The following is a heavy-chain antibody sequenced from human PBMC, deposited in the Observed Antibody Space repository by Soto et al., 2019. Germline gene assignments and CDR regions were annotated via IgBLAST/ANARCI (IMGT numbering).Heavy chain of an antibody. CDR2: IIPIFGTA. CDR3: ARITRLRFLEWLPRYYYYGMDV. J-gene: IGHJ6*02. Sequence: QVQLVQSGAEVKKPGSSVKVSCKASGDTFSSYAISWVRQAPGQGLEWMGGIIPIFGTANYAQKFQGRVTITADKSTSTAYMELSSLRSEDTAVYYCARITRLRFLEWLPRYYYYGMDVWGQGTTVTVSS. V-gene: IGHV1-69*06. D-gene: IGHD3-3*01. CDR1: GDTFSSYA.